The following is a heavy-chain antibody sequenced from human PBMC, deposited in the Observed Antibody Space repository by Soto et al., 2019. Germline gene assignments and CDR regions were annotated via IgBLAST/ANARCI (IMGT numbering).Heavy chain of an antibody. CDR1: GGSISSSSYY. D-gene: IGHD6-19*01. CDR2: IYYSGST. CDR3: ARHVAGYSSGLDY. J-gene: IGHJ4*02. V-gene: IGHV4-39*01. Sequence: SETRSLTCTVSGGSISSSSYYWGWIRQPPGKGLEWIGSIYYSGSTYYNPSLKSRVTISVDTSKNQFSLKLSSVTAADTAVYYCARHVAGYSSGLDYWGQGTLVTVSS.